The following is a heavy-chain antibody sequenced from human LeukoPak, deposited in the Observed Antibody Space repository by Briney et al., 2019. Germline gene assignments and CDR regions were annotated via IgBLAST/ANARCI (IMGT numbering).Heavy chain of an antibody. D-gene: IGHD3-16*01. Sequence: GGSLRLSCEVSGFTFSTYDMHWVRQAPGKGLEWVAYIRYDGSSIHYGDSAKGRFNISRDNSKNTVYLQMNSLRTEDTAVYHCAKDSGNWGIDCWGQGTLVTVSS. CDR3: AKDSGNWGIDC. CDR1: GFTFSTYD. CDR2: IRYDGSSI. J-gene: IGHJ4*02. V-gene: IGHV3-30*02.